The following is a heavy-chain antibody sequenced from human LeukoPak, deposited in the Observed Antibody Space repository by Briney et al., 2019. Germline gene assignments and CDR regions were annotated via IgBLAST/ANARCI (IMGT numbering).Heavy chain of an antibody. CDR1: GYTFTSYD. D-gene: IGHD3-16*02. V-gene: IGHV1-8*01. CDR3: ARGMITFGGVIVNYYYYYMDV. Sequence: ASVKVSCKASGYTFTSYDINWVRQATGQGLEWVGWMNPNSGNTGYAQKFQGRVTMTRNTSISTAYMELSSLRSEDTAVYYCARGMITFGGVIVNYYYYYMDVWGKGTTVTVSS. J-gene: IGHJ6*03. CDR2: MNPNSGNT.